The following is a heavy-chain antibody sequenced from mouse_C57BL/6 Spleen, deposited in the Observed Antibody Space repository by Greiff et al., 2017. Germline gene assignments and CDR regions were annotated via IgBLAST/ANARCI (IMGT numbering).Heavy chain of an antibody. V-gene: IGHV2-6-1*01. Sequence: VQLVKSGPGLVAPSQSLSITCTVSGFSLTSYGVHWVRQPPGKGLEWLVVIWSDGSTTYNSALKSSLTISKDNYKSQVFVKMNSLQTDDTAMYYWARQGDSYGYFDVWGTGTTVTVSS. CDR3: ARQGDSYGYFDV. CDR1: GFSLTSYG. J-gene: IGHJ1*03. CDR2: IWSDGST.